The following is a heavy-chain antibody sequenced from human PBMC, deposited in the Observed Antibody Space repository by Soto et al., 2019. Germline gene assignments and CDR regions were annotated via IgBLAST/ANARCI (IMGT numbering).Heavy chain of an antibody. J-gene: IGHJ4*02. CDR3: ARDLSGEWLAFDY. D-gene: IGHD6-19*01. V-gene: IGHV4-31*03. CDR1: GGSISSGGYY. Sequence: PSETLSLTCTVSGGSISSGGYYWSWIRQHPGKGLEWIGYIYYSGSTYYNPSLKSRVTISVDASKNQFSLKLSSVTAADTAVYYCARDLSGEWLAFDYWGQGTLVTVSS. CDR2: IYYSGST.